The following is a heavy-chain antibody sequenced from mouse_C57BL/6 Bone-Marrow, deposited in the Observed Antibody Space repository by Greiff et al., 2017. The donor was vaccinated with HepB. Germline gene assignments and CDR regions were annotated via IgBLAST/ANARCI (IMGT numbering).Heavy chain of an antibody. CDR1: GYTFTDYE. CDR2: IDPETGGT. Sequence: QVQLQQSGAELVRPGASVTLSCKASGYTFTDYEMHWVKQTPVHGLEWIGAIDPETGGTAYNQKFKGKAILTADKSSSTAYMELRSLTSEDSAVYYCTRGAYYGNSYWYFDVWGTGTTVTVSS. V-gene: IGHV1-15*01. CDR3: TRGAYYGNSYWYFDV. J-gene: IGHJ1*03. D-gene: IGHD2-10*01.